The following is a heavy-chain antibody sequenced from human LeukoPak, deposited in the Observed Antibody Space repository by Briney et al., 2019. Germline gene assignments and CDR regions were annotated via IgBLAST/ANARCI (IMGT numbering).Heavy chain of an antibody. CDR2: ISGSRSTK. CDR1: GFTFNTYS. CDR3: ARSFCSTWYYFDY. Sequence: GGSLRLSCAASGFTFNTYSMNWVRQAPGKGLEWVSYISGSRSTKYYADSVKGRFSISRDNSKNTLYLQMNSLRAEDTAVYYCARSFCSTWYYFDYWGQGTLVTVSS. D-gene: IGHD6-13*01. J-gene: IGHJ4*02. V-gene: IGHV3-48*01.